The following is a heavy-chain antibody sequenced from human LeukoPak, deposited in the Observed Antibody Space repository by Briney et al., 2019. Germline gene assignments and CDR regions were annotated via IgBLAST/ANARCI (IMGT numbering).Heavy chain of an antibody. D-gene: IGHD3-10*01. CDR1: GFTLSSYA. V-gene: IGHV3-30-3*01. CDR3: ARDFGYYYGSAPHGDY. CDR2: ISYDGSNK. Sequence: PGGSLRLSCAASGFTLSSYAMHWVRQAPGKGLEWVAVISYDGSNKYYADSVKGRFTISRDNSKNTLYLQMNSLRAEDTAVYYCARDFGYYYGSAPHGDYWGQGTLVTVSS. J-gene: IGHJ4*02.